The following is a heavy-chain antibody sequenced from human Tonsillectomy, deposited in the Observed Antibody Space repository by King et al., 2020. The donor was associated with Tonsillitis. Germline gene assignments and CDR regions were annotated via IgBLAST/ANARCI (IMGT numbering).Heavy chain of an antibody. D-gene: IGHD3-22*01. Sequence: VQLQESGPGLVKPSETLSLTCTVSGGSISTYYWSWIRQPPGKGLEWIGYIYYSGSTSDNPSLKSRVTISVDTSKNQFSLNLSSVTAAATAVFYCARSNTYHDRVDYWGQGTLVTVSS. CDR3: ARSNTYHDRVDY. J-gene: IGHJ4*02. CDR2: IYYSGST. CDR1: GGSISTYY. V-gene: IGHV4-59*01.